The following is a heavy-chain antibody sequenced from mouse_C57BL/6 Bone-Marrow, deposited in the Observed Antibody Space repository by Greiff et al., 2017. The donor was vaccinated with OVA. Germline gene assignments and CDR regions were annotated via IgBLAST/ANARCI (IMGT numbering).Heavy chain of an antibody. Sequence: DVKLVESGGGLVQPGGSMKLSCVASGFTFSNYWMNWVRQSPEKGLEWVAQIRLKSDNYATHYAESVKGRFTISRDDSKSSVYLQMNNLRAEDTGIYYCTDDRYFDYWGQGTTLTVSS. CDR2: IRLKSDNYAT. V-gene: IGHV6-3*01. D-gene: IGHD3-2*01. CDR3: TDDRYFDY. J-gene: IGHJ2*01. CDR1: GFTFSNYW.